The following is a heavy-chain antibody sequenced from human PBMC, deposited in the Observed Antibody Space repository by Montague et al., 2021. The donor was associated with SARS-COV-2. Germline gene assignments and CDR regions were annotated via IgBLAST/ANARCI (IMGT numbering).Heavy chain of an antibody. Sequence: SLRLSCAASGFTSSSYAMSWVRQAPGKGLEWVSAISGSGGSTYYADSVKSRFTISRDNSKNTLYLQMNSLRAEDTAVYYCAKRYCSGGSCYSGFDPWGQGTLVTVSS. CDR2: ISGSGGST. CDR3: AKRYCSGGSCYSGFDP. CDR1: GFTSSSYA. D-gene: IGHD2-15*01. J-gene: IGHJ5*02. V-gene: IGHV3-23*01.